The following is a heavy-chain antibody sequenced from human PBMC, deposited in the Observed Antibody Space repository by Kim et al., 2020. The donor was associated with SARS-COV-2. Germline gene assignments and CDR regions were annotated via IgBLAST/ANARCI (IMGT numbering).Heavy chain of an antibody. CDR2: IYYSGST. CDR3: ARQGVGSSRGDGWFDP. J-gene: IGHJ5*02. Sequence: SETLSLTCTVSGGSISSSSYYWGWIRQPPGKGLEWIGSIYYSGSTYYNPSLKSRVTISVDTSKNQFSLKLSSVTAADTAVYYCARQGVGSSRGDGWFDPWGQGTLVTVSS. V-gene: IGHV4-39*01. D-gene: IGHD6-13*01. CDR1: GGSISSSSYY.